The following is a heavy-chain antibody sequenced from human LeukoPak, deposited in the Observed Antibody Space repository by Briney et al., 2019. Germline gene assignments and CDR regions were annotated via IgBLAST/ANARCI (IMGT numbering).Heavy chain of an antibody. CDR2: INPNSGGT. CDR1: GYMLTGYY. D-gene: IGHD5-18*01. V-gene: IGHV1-2*02. Sequence: ASVKVSCKASGYMLTGYYMHWVRQAPGQGLEWMGWINPNSGGTNYAQKFQGRVTMTRDTSISTAYMELSRLRSDDTAVYYCASGVQLWSNFDYWGQGTLVTVSS. CDR3: ASGVQLWSNFDY. J-gene: IGHJ4*02.